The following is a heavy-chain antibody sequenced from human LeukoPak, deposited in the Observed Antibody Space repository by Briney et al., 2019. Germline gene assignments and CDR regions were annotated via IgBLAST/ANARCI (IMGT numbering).Heavy chain of an antibody. D-gene: IGHD6-19*01. V-gene: IGHV3-33*01. J-gene: IGHJ4*02. Sequence: GGSLRLSCAASGFTFSSHGMHWVRQAPGKGLEWVAVIWYDGSKEYYVDSVKGRITVSRDNSGNTLYLQMNTLRAEDTAVYYCAMTFIAVAGMGDYWGQGTLVTVSS. CDR2: IWYDGSKE. CDR1: GFTFSSHG. CDR3: AMTFIAVAGMGDY.